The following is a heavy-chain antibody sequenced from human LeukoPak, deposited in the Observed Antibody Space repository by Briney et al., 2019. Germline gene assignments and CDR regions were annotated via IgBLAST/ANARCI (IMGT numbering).Heavy chain of an antibody. CDR2: IYPGDSDT. CDR1: GYSFTSYW. D-gene: IGHD4-23*01. V-gene: IGHV5-51*01. J-gene: IGHJ5*02. CDR3: ARRGGYTTVVTSHNWFGP. Sequence: GESLKISCKGSGYSFTSYWIGWVRQMPGKGLEWMGIIYPGDSDTRYSPSFQGQVTISADKSISTAYLQWSSLKASDTAMYYCARRGGYTTVVTSHNWFGPWGQGTLVTVSS.